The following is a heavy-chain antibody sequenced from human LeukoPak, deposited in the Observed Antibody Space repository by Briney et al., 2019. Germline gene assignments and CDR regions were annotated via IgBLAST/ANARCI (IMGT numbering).Heavy chain of an antibody. Sequence: SQTLSLTCTVSGDSISSGGYYWRWVRQHPGKGLEWIGYIYYSGSTYYNPSLKSRVTISVDTSKNQFSLNLSSVTAADTAVYYCARVVPPRYYGMDVWGQGTTVTVSS. CDR2: IYYSGST. CDR3: ARVVPPRYYGMDV. D-gene: IGHD6-6*01. J-gene: IGHJ6*02. V-gene: IGHV4-31*03. CDR1: GDSISSGGYY.